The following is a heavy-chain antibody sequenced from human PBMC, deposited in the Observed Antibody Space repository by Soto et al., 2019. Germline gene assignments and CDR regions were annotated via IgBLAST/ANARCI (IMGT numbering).Heavy chain of an antibody. V-gene: IGHV3-33*01. CDR2: ILNDGSNR. Sequence: QVQLVEAGGGVVQPGRSLRLSCAASGFTFSNYGMHWVRQAPGKGQEWVAVILNDGSNRYHADSVKDRFTISRDNSKNTLYLQMNSLRAEDTAVYYCARDDEYSGNGMDVWGQGTTVTVS. CDR3: ARDDEYSGNGMDV. J-gene: IGHJ6*02. D-gene: IGHD3-10*01. CDR1: GFTFSNYG.